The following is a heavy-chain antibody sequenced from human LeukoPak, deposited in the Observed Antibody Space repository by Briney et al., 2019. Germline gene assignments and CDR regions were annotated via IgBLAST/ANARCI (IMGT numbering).Heavy chain of an antibody. CDR2: IYHSGIT. V-gene: IGHV4-38-2*01. CDR3: ARAPMQFWAFDY. CDR1: GYSISSGYY. Sequence: LETLSLTCAVSGYSISSGYYWGWVRQPPGKGLEWIGSIYHSGITYYNPSLKSRVPMSVDTYKKQFSLKLSSVTAAATAVYFCARAPMQFWAFDYWGQGTLVTVSS. J-gene: IGHJ4*02. D-gene: IGHD6-19*01.